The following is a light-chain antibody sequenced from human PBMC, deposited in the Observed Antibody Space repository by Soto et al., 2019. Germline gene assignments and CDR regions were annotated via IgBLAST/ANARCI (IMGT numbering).Light chain of an antibody. CDR3: QQYGSSPLT. Sequence: PGERATLSCSASQSVSSNYLAWYQQKPGQTPKVLIYRASTRATGIPDRFSGSGPGTDFTLTISRLEAEDFAVYYCQQYGSSPLTFGGGTKVDIK. CDR1: QSVSSNY. V-gene: IGKV3-20*01. CDR2: RAS. J-gene: IGKJ4*01.